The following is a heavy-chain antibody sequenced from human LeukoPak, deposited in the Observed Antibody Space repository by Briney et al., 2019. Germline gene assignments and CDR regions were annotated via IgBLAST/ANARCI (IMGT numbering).Heavy chain of an antibody. CDR2: ISSSGSTI. D-gene: IGHD6-19*01. CDR3: ARDENSSGWYYEPRYYYYGMDV. Sequence: RPGGSLRLSCAASGFTFSDYYMSWIRQAPGKGLEWVSYISSSGSTIYYADSVKGRFTISRDNAKNSLYLQMNSLRAEDTAVYYCARDENSSGWYYEPRYYYYGMDVWGQGTTVTVSS. J-gene: IGHJ6*02. CDR1: GFTFSDYY. V-gene: IGHV3-11*01.